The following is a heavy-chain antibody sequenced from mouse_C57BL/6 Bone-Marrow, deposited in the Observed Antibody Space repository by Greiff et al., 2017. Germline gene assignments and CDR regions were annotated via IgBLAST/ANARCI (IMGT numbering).Heavy chain of an antibody. Sequence: VQLQQSGAELVRPGASVKLSCTASGFNIKDDYIHWVKQRPEQGLEWIGWIDPEIGDTEYASKFQGKATITSDTSSNTAYLQLSSLTSEDTAVYYYSSFYGNYFDFWGQGTPLTVAS. D-gene: IGHD2-1*01. J-gene: IGHJ2*01. V-gene: IGHV14-4*01. CDR1: GFNIKDDY. CDR3: SSFYGNYFDF. CDR2: IDPEIGDT.